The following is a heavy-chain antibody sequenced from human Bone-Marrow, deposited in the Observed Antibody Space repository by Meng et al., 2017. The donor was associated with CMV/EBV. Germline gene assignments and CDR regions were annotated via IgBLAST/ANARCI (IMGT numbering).Heavy chain of an antibody. CDR1: GGSFSGYY. CDR2: INHSGST. J-gene: IGHJ4*02. Sequence: GSLRLSCAVYGGSFSGYYWSWIRQPPGKGLEWIGEINHSGSTNYNPSLKSRVTISVDTSKNQFSLKLSSVTAADTAVYYCARARPVALVPAARARYDYWGQGKLVPVSS. V-gene: IGHV4-34*01. D-gene: IGHD2-2*01. CDR3: ARARPVALVPAARARYDY.